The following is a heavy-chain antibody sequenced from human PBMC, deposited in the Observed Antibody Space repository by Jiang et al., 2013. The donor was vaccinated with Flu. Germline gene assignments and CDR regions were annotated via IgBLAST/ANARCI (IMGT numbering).Heavy chain of an antibody. CDR2: HSGST. Sequence: HSGSTNYNPSLKSRVTISVDTSKNQFSLKLSSVTAADTAVYYCARGGTYYYDSSGYFLSYYGMDVWGQGTTVTVSS. J-gene: IGHJ6*02. V-gene: IGHV4-34*01. CDR3: ARGGTYYYDSSGYFLSYYGMDV. D-gene: IGHD3-22*01.